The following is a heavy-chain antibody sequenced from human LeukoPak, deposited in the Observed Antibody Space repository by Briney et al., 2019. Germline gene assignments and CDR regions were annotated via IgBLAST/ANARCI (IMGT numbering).Heavy chain of an antibody. J-gene: IGHJ3*01. CDR1: GGSFSGYY. Sequence: SETLSLTCAVYGGSFSGYYWSWIRQPPGKGLEWIGEINHSGSTNYNPSLKSRVTISVDTSKNQFSLKLSSVTAADTAVYYCARGLRGRTSRWGQGTMVTVSS. CDR2: INHSGST. V-gene: IGHV4-34*01. D-gene: IGHD1-14*01. CDR3: ARGLRGRTSR.